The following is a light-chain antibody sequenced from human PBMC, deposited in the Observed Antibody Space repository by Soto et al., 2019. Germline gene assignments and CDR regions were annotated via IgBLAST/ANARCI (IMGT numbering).Light chain of an antibody. J-gene: IGKJ4*01. Sequence: EIVLTQSPGTLSLSPGERATLSCRASQSVTSSYLAWYQQKLGQAPRLLIYGASSRATGIPDRFSGSGSGTYFTLTISRLESEDFAVYSCQQYGTSPLTFGGGTKVEIK. V-gene: IGKV3-20*01. CDR3: QQYGTSPLT. CDR2: GAS. CDR1: QSVTSSY.